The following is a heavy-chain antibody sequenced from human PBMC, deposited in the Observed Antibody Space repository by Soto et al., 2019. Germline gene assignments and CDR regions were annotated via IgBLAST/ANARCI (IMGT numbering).Heavy chain of an antibody. J-gene: IGHJ4*02. Sequence: EVQLVETGGGLIQPGGSLRLSCAASGFNVSSNYMSWVRQAPGKGLEWVSLIYSGGNTYYADSVKGRFTISSENSKNTLYLQMNSLRAEDTAVYYCARVYRGIHWGQGALVTVS. CDR3: ARVYRGIH. V-gene: IGHV3-53*02. CDR2: IYSGGNT. CDR1: GFNVSSNY.